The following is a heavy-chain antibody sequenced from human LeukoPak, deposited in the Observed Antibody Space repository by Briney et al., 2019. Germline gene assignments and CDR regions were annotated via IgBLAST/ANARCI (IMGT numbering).Heavy chain of an antibody. CDR1: GFSVNDNY. D-gene: IGHD3-10*01. V-gene: IGHV3-53*01. J-gene: IGHJ4*02. Sequence: HAGGSLRLSCAASGFSVNDNYMSWVRQAPGKGLEWVSIIYGGGATYYADSVKGRFSISRDNSKNTLYLQMNSLRAEDTAVYYCARDLGYTHGSGYWGQGTLVTVSS. CDR2: IYGGGAT. CDR3: ARDLGYTHGSGY.